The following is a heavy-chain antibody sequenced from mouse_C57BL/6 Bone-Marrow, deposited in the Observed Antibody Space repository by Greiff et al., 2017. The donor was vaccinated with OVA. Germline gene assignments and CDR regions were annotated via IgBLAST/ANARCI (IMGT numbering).Heavy chain of an antibody. CDR3: ARSPSYYGSSRHWYFDV. CDR1: GYSFTGYY. V-gene: IGHV1-42*01. CDR2: INPSTGGT. J-gene: IGHJ1*03. Sequence: VQLKESGPELVKPGASVKISCKASGYSFTGYYMNWVKQSPEKSLEWIGEINPSTGGTPYNQKFKAKATLTVDKSSSTAYMQLKSLTSEDSAVYYCARSPSYYGSSRHWYFDVWGTGTTVTVSS. D-gene: IGHD1-1*01.